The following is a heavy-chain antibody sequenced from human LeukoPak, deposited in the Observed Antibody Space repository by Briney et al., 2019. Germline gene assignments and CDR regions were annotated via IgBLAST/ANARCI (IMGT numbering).Heavy chain of an antibody. CDR3: ARAPVEYSYGPQKLWLLRE. Sequence: GGSLRLSCAASGFTFSSYGMHCVRQAPGKGLEWVAFIRYDGSDKYYADSVKGRFTISRDNSKNTLYLQMNSLRAEDTAVYYCARAPVEYSYGPQKLWLLREWGQGTLVTVSS. D-gene: IGHD5-18*01. J-gene: IGHJ4*02. CDR1: GFTFSSYG. V-gene: IGHV3-30*02. CDR2: IRYDGSDK.